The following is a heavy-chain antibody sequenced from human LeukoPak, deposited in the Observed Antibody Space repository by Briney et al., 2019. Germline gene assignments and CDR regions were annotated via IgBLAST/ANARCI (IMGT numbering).Heavy chain of an antibody. D-gene: IGHD6-19*01. V-gene: IGHV1-8*01. Sequence: ASVKVSCKASGYTFTSYDINWVRQATGQGLEWMXWMXPNSGNTGYAQKFQGRVTMTRNTSISTAYMELSSLRSEDTAVYYCARVRGQWLPRRAYRKNYGIDVWGQGTTVTVSS. CDR1: GYTFTSYD. CDR2: MXPNSGNT. J-gene: IGHJ6*02. CDR3: ARVRGQWLPRRAYRKNYGIDV.